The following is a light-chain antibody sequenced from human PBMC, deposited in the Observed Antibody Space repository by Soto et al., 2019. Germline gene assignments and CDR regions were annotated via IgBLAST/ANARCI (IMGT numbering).Light chain of an antibody. CDR2: AAS. CDR1: QSISIY. V-gene: IGKV1-39*01. J-gene: IGKJ2*01. CDR3: QQSYSISYT. Sequence: DIHMTQSPSSLSASVGDRVTITCRASQSISIYLNWYQQKPGKAPKLLIYAASSLQSGVPSRFSGSGSGTDFTLTISSLQPEDFAIYYCQQSYSISYTFGQGTKLEIK.